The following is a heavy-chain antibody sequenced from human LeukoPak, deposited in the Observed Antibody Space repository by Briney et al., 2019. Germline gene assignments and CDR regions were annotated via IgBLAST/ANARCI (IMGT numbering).Heavy chain of an antibody. V-gene: IGHV3-23*01. CDR2: ISSTGGNT. CDR1: GFTFSIYA. Sequence: GGSLRLSCAASGFTFSIYAMSWVRQAPGKGLEWVSTISSTGGNTYYADSVKGHLTISRDNSKNTVYLQMNSLRAEDTALYYCAKGWWSSDYWGQGTLVTVSS. D-gene: IGHD2-15*01. J-gene: IGHJ4*02. CDR3: AKGWWSSDY.